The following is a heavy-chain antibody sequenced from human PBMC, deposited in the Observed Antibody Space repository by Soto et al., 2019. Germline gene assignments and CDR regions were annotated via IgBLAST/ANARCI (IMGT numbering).Heavy chain of an antibody. J-gene: IGHJ5*02. Sequence: SETLSLTCTVSGGSISSGDYYWSWIRPPPGKGLEWIGYIYYSGSTYYNPSLKSRVTIAVDTSKNQFSRNLASVTAADTAVYYCVRDVPAAGTDWFDPWGQGTLVTVSS. CDR1: GGSISSGDYY. CDR3: VRDVPAAGTDWFDP. V-gene: IGHV4-30-4*01. CDR2: IYYSGST. D-gene: IGHD6-13*01.